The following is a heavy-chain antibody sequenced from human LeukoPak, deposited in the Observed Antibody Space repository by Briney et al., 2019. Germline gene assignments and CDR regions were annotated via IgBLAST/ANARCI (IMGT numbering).Heavy chain of an antibody. Sequence: PSETLSLTCAVYGGSFSGYYWSWIRQPPGKGLEWIGEINHSGSTNYNPSLKSRVTISVDTSKNQFSLKLSSVTAADTAVYYCARRVVTTSCFGYWGQGTLVTVSS. CDR2: INHSGST. CDR3: ARRVVTTSCFGY. J-gene: IGHJ4*02. D-gene: IGHD2-21*02. V-gene: IGHV4-34*01. CDR1: GGSFSGYY.